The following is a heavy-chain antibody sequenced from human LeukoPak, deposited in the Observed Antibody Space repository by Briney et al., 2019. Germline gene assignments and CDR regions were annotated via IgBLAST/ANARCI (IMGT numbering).Heavy chain of an antibody. D-gene: IGHD1-1*01. CDR3: VTRGTTGTKYLEH. J-gene: IGHJ4*02. V-gene: IGHV3-23*01. CDR1: GFTFSSYV. CDR2: ISVGGGST. Sequence: GGSLRLSCAASGFTFSSYVMTWVRQAPGIGVEWVSTISVGGGSTYYADSVKGRFTISRDNSKNKLHLQMNSLRVGDTAVYYCVTRGTTGTKYLEHWGQGTLVTVSS.